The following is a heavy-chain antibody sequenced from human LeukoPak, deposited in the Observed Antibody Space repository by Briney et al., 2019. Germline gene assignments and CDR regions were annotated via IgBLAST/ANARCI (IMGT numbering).Heavy chain of an antibody. V-gene: IGHV3-21*01. D-gene: IGHD6-6*01. Sequence: MSGGSLRPSCAASGFTFSSYSMTWVRQAPGKGLEWVSSISSSSSYIYYADSVKGRFTISRDNAKNSLYLQMNSLRAEDTAVYYCARDSGNSSSWGQGTMVTVSS. CDR1: GFTFSSYS. CDR2: ISSSSSYI. CDR3: ARDSGNSSS. J-gene: IGHJ3*01.